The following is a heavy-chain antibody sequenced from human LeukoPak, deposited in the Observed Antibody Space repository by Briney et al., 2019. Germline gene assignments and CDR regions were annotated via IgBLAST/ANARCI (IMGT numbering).Heavy chain of an antibody. V-gene: IGHV3-13*01. Sequence: PGGSLRLSCAASGFTFSSYDMHWVRQATGKGLEWVSAIGTAGDTYYPGSVKGRFTISRENAKNSLYLQMNSLRAGDTAVYYCARVGLLSSGWDDAFDIWGQGTMVTVSS. D-gene: IGHD6-19*01. J-gene: IGHJ3*02. CDR3: ARVGLLSSGWDDAFDI. CDR2: IGTAGDT. CDR1: GFTFSSYD.